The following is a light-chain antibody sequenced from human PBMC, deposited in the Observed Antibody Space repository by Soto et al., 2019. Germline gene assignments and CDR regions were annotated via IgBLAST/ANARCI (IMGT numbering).Light chain of an antibody. J-gene: IGLJ2*01. Sequence: QSALTQPASVSGSPGQSITISCTGTSSDVGGYNYVSWYQQHPGKAPKVMIYDDSKRHSGVSTRFSGSKSGNTASLTISGLQVEDEADYYCSSYRSGSTRVVFGGGTKLTVL. V-gene: IGLV2-14*03. CDR1: SSDVGGYNY. CDR3: SSYRSGSTRVV. CDR2: DDS.